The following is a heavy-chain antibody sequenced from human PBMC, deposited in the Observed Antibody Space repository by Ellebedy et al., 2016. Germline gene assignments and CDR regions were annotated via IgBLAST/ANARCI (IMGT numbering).Heavy chain of an antibody. J-gene: IGHJ4*02. CDR3: ARGLGEPATIFGVELDY. CDR2: ISYDGSNK. V-gene: IGHV3-30-3*01. Sequence: GGSLRLSCAASGFTFSSYAMHWVRQAPGKGLEWVAVISYDGSNKYYADSVKGRFTISRDNSKNTLYLQMNSLRAEDTAVYYCARGLGEPATIFGVELDYWGQGTLVTVSS. D-gene: IGHD3-3*01. CDR1: GFTFSSYA.